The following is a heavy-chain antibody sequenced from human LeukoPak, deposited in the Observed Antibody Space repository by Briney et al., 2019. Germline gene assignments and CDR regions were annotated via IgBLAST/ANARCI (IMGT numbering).Heavy chain of an antibody. D-gene: IGHD1-26*01. CDR2: IYSDGST. V-gene: IGHV3-53*01. CDR1: GFTVSSNY. Sequence: GGSLRLSCAASGFTVSSNYMSWVRQAPGKGLKWVSEIYSDGSTYYAASVKGRFSISRDNSKNTVYPQMNSLRAEDTAVYYCARELREHGVFDIWGQGTMVTVSS. CDR3: ARELREHGVFDI. J-gene: IGHJ3*02.